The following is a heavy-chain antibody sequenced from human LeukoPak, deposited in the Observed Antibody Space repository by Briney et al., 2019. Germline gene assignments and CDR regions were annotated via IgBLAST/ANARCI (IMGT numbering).Heavy chain of an antibody. CDR3: VRSSSSIFDY. Sequence: SETLSLTCTVSGGSISSYYWSWIRQPPGKGLEWIGYIYYSGSTNYNPSLKSRVTISVETSKNQFSLKLSSVTAADTAVYYCVRSSSSIFDYWGQGTLVTVSS. CDR2: IYYSGST. J-gene: IGHJ4*02. D-gene: IGHD6-6*01. CDR1: GGSISSYY. V-gene: IGHV4-59*01.